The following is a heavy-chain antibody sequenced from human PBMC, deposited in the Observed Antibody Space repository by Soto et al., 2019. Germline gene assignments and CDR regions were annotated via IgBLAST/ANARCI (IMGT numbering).Heavy chain of an antibody. J-gene: IGHJ6*02. CDR2: IYYSGST. CDR3: ARAVGLTVVPDASYYYYGMDV. Sequence: SETLSLTCTVSGGSISSYYWSWIRQPPGKGLEWIGYIYYSGSTNYNPSLKSRVTISVDTSKNQFSLKLSSVTAADTAVYYCARAVGLTVVPDASYYYYGMDVWGQGTTVTVSS. V-gene: IGHV4-59*01. CDR1: GGSISSYY. D-gene: IGHD2-2*01.